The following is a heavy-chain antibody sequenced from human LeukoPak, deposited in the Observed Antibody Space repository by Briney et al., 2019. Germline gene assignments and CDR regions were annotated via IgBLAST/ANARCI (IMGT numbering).Heavy chain of an antibody. J-gene: IGHJ4*02. D-gene: IGHD3-22*01. CDR1: GFTFSSYA. CDR3: AKDSSRYYYDSTGRFDY. Sequence: SGGSLRLSCAASGFTFSSYAMSWVRQAPGKGLEWVSAISGSGGSTYYADSVKGRFTISRDNSKNTLYLQMNSLRAEDTAVYYCAKDSSRYYYDSTGRFDYWGQGTLVTVSS. V-gene: IGHV3-23*01. CDR2: ISGSGGST.